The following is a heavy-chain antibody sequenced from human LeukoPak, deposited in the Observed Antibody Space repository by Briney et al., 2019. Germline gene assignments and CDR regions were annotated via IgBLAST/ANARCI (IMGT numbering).Heavy chain of an antibody. V-gene: IGHV3-15*01. CDR1: GFTLGNAW. CDR2: IKSKTDGGTT. Sequence: GGSLRLSCAASGFTLGNAWMSWVRQAPGKGLEWVGRIKSKTDGGTTDYAAPVKGRFTISRDDSKNTLYLQMNSLKTEDTAVYYCTTGLGEAYCSGGSCYWIDYWGQGTLVTVSS. CDR3: TTGLGEAYCSGGSCYWIDY. D-gene: IGHD2-15*01. J-gene: IGHJ4*02.